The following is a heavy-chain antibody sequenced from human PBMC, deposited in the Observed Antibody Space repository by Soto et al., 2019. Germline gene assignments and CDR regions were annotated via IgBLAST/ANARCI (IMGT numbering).Heavy chain of an antibody. CDR2: MNPNSGNT. J-gene: IGHJ2*01. V-gene: IGHV1-8*01. CDR3: ARVKRIAAAGSSYWYFDL. CDR1: GYTFTSYD. D-gene: IGHD6-13*01. Sequence: QVQLVQSGSEVKKPGASVKVSCKASGYTFTSYDINWVRQATGQELEWMGWMNPNSGNTGYAQKFQGRVTMTRNTSISTAYMELSSLRSEDTAVYYCARVKRIAAAGSSYWYFDLWGRGTLVTVSS.